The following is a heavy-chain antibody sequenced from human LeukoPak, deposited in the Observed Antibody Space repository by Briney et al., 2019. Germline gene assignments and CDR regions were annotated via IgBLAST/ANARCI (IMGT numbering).Heavy chain of an antibody. CDR1: GGTFSSYA. V-gene: IGHV1-69*13. Sequence: SVKVSCKASGGTFSSYAISWVRQAPGQGLEWMGGIIPIFGTANYAQKFQGRVTVTADESTSTAYMELSSLRSEDTAVYYCASLYYGSGSYGYYFDYWGQGTLVTVSS. CDR2: IIPIFGTA. J-gene: IGHJ4*02. D-gene: IGHD3-10*01. CDR3: ASLYYGSGSYGYYFDY.